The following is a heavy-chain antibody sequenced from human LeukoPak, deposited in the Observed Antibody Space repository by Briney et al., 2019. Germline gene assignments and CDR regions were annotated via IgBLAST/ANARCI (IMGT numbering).Heavy chain of an antibody. CDR3: AKDRQYYYYYGMDV. Sequence: GGSLRLSCAASGFTFSSYAMSWVRQAPGKGLEWVSAISGSGGSIGYADSVKGRFTISRDNAKNSLYLQMNSLRAEDTALYYCAKDRQYYYYYGMDVWGQGTTVTVSS. CDR2: ISGSGGSI. CDR1: GFTFSSYA. V-gene: IGHV3-23*01. J-gene: IGHJ6*02.